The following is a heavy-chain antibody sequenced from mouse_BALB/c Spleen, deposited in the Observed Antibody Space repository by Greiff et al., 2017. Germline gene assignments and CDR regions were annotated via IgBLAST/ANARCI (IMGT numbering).Heavy chain of an antibody. V-gene: IGHV3-2*02. CDR3: ARGYYRYEYYFDY. CDR2: ISYSGST. CDR1: GYSITSDYA. Sequence: ESGPGLVKPSQSLSLTCTVTGYSITSDYAWNWIRQFPGNKLEWMGYISYSGSTSYNPSLKSRISITRDTSKNQFFLQLNSVTTEDTATYYCARGYYRYEYYFDYWGQGTTLTVSS. J-gene: IGHJ2*01. D-gene: IGHD2-14*01.